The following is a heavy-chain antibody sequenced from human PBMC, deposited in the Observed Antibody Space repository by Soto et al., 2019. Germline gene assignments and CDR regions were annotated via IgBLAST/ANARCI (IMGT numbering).Heavy chain of an antibody. CDR2: ISYDGSNK. V-gene: IGHV3-30*18. J-gene: IGHJ4*02. CDR1: GFTFSSYG. CDR3: ANADCSSPSCQRHDFDY. Sequence: QVQLVESGGGVVQPGRSLRLSCAASGFTFSSYGMHWVRQAPGKGLEWVAVISYDGSNKYYADSVKGRFTISRDNSKNTLYRQMNSLRAEEKAVYYCANADCSSPSCQRHDFDYWGQGTLVTVSS. D-gene: IGHD2-2*01.